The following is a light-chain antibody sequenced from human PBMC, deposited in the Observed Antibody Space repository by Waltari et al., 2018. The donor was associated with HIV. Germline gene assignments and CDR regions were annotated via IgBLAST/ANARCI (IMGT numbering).Light chain of an antibody. J-gene: IGKJ4*01. CDR2: KAS. CDR3: QQYNGLSLT. Sequence: DIQMTQSPSTLSASVGDSVTITCRASQNINSWLAWYQQRPGNAPKLLIYKASTLEGGVPSRFIGSGSGTEFTLTITSLQPDDFASYYCQQYNGLSLTFGGGTRVEIK. CDR1: QNINSW. V-gene: IGKV1-5*03.